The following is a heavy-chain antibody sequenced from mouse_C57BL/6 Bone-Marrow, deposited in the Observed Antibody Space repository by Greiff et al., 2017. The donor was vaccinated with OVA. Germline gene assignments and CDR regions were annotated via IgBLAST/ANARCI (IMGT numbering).Heavy chain of an antibody. CDR3: ARNRDYDYDVDMDY. J-gene: IGHJ4*01. Sequence: VQLQQSGPELVRPGASVKISCKASGYTFTSHWMQWVRQRPGQGLEWIGEIFPGGGSTYYHEKFKGKATLTVDTSSSTAYMQLSSLTSEDSAVCFCARNRDYDYDVDMDYWGQGTSVTVSS. CDR2: IFPGGGST. D-gene: IGHD2-4*01. V-gene: IGHV1-56*01. CDR1: GYTFTSHW.